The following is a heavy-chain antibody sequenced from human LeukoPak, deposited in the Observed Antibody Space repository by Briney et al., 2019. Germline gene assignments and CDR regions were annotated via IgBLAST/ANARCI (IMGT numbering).Heavy chain of an antibody. Sequence: GGSLILSCEASGFSFSNYGMHWVRQAPGKGLEWVAFIRHDGSDQRYAESVKGRFIISRDNSKNTLYLQMNSLRPEDAGVFYCAKDQCSNTRCYGSPGYWGQGTLVTVSS. CDR2: IRHDGSDQ. CDR1: GFSFSNYG. J-gene: IGHJ4*02. V-gene: IGHV3-30*02. D-gene: IGHD2-2*01. CDR3: AKDQCSNTRCYGSPGY.